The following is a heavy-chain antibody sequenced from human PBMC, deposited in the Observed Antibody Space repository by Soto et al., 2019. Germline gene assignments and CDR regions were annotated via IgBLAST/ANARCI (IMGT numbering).Heavy chain of an antibody. CDR3: ARHDSRYNWFDP. Sequence: SETLSLTCTVSGGSISSSSYYWGWFRQPPGKGLEWIGSIYYSGSTYYNPSLKSRVTISVDTPKNQFSLKLSSVTAADTAVYYCARHDSRYNWFDPWGQGTLVTVS. V-gene: IGHV4-39*01. J-gene: IGHJ5*02. CDR2: IYYSGST. D-gene: IGHD3-22*01. CDR1: GGSISSSSYY.